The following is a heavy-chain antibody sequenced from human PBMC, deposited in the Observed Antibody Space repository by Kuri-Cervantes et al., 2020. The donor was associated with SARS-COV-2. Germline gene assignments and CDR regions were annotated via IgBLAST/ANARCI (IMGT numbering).Heavy chain of an antibody. D-gene: IGHD5-18*01. CDR1: GFTFSSYW. V-gene: IGHV3-7*05. Sequence: GESLKSSGAASGFTFSSYWMSWVRQAPGKGLEWVANIKQDGSEKYYVDSVKGLFTISRDNAKNSLYLQMNILRAEDTAVYYWARYRIQLGEDYYYYYGMDVWGQGTKVTVSS. CDR2: IKQDGSEK. J-gene: IGHJ6*02. CDR3: ARYRIQLGEDYYYYYGMDV.